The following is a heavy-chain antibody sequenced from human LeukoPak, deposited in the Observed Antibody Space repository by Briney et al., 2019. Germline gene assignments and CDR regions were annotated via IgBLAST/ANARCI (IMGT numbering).Heavy chain of an antibody. CDR2: ISSSSSYI. D-gene: IGHD3-10*01. CDR3: ARNFVTAYGSGSCFDY. Sequence: PGGSLGLSCAASGFTFSSYSMNWVRQAPGKGLEWVSSISSSSSYIYYADSVKGRFTISRDNAKNSLYLQMNSLRAEDTAVYYCARNFVTAYGSGSCFDYWGQGTLVTVSS. CDR1: GFTFSSYS. V-gene: IGHV3-21*01. J-gene: IGHJ4*02.